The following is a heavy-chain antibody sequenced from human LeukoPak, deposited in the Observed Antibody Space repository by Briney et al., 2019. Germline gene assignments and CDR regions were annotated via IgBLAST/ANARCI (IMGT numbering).Heavy chain of an antibody. V-gene: IGHV3-74*01. CDR3: VRDWGYDSSGYWQKYFDT. D-gene: IGHD3-22*01. CDR2: INHDGSST. CDR1: GFTFSSYA. J-gene: IGHJ4*02. Sequence: GGSLRLSCEASGFTFSSYAMSWVRQAPGKGLVWVSRINHDGSSTNYADSVKGRFTISRDNAKNTVYLQMNSLRAEDTAVYYCVRDWGYDSSGYWQKYFDTWGQGTLVTVSS.